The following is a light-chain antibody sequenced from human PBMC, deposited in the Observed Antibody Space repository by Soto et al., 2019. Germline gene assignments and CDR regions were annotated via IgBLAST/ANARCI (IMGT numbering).Light chain of an antibody. CDR1: QDIRNF. Sequence: DIQMTQSPSSLSASVGDTFNITCQASQDIRNFLNWYQQKPGKAPKXLISDASSLEAGVPQRFSGSGFGTDCTLAISSLQAEDVSTYFCQQHLDLSPTLGPGTRLEIK. CDR3: QQHLDLSPT. CDR2: DAS. V-gene: IGKV1-33*01. J-gene: IGKJ5*01.